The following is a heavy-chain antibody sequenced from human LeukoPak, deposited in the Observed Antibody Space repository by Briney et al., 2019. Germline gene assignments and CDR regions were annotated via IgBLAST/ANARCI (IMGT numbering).Heavy chain of an antibody. CDR2: IYYSGST. Sequence: SETLSLTCTVSVGSISSSSYYWGWIRQPPGKGLEWIGSIYYSGSTYYNPSLQSRVTISVDTSKNQFSLKLSSVTAADTAVYYCARDEETGYCSGGSCIYYYYMDVWGKGATVTISS. J-gene: IGHJ6*03. CDR1: VGSISSSSYY. D-gene: IGHD2-15*01. V-gene: IGHV4-39*07. CDR3: ARDEETGYCSGGSCIYYYYMDV.